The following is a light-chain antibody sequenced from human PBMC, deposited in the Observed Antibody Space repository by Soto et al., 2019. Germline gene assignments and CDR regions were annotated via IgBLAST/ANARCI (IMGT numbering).Light chain of an antibody. CDR1: QGISSY. CDR3: QQLSTYPLT. CDR2: GAS. V-gene: IGKV1-9*01. J-gene: IGKJ4*01. Sequence: IQLTQSPSSLSASIGDRVTISCRASQGISSYLAWYQQEPGKAPKLLIYGASTVRSGVPSRFSGSGSGTDFTLTITSLQPDDSATYFCQQLSTYPLTFGGGTKVEIK.